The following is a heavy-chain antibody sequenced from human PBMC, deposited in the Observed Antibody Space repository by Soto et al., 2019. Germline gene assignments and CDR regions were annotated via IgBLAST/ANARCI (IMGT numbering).Heavy chain of an antibody. CDR2: ISSSSSYT. J-gene: IGHJ4*02. V-gene: IGHV3-11*05. CDR3: ARDHHRYSGYDYVDY. D-gene: IGHD5-12*01. Sequence: LRLSCAASGFTFSDYYMSWIRQAPGKGLEWVSYISSSSSYTNYADSVKGRFTISRDNAKNSLYLQMNSLRADDTAVYYCARDHHRYSGYDYVDYWGQGTLVTVSS. CDR1: GFTFSDYY.